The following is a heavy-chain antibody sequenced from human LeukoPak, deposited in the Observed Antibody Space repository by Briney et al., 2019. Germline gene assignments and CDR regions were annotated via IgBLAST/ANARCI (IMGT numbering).Heavy chain of an antibody. CDR2: IYYSGST. J-gene: IGHJ5*02. V-gene: IGHV4-39*01. CDR3: ARQYSGYLRNWFDP. Sequence: KSSETQSLTCTVSGGSISSSSYYWGWIRQPPGKGLEWIGSIYYSGSTYYNPSLKSRVTISVDTSKNQFSLKLSSVTAADTAVYYCARQYSGYLRNWFDPWGQGTLVTVSS. CDR1: GGSISSSSYY. D-gene: IGHD5-12*01.